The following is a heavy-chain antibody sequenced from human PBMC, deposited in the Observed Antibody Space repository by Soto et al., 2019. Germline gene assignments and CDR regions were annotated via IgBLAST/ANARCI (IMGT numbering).Heavy chain of an antibody. CDR1: GFTFT. CDR2: INVGNGKT. CDR3: ARGPVTTITEATYGMDV. D-gene: IGHD1-7*01. J-gene: IGHJ6*02. Sequence: QVQFVQSGAEVKKPGASVKVSCKASGFTFTMHWVRQAPGQSLEWMGWINVGNGKTKYSQKFQGRVTITRDTSASTAYMELSSLRSEDTAVYYCARGPVTTITEATYGMDVWGQGTTVTVSS. V-gene: IGHV1-3*01.